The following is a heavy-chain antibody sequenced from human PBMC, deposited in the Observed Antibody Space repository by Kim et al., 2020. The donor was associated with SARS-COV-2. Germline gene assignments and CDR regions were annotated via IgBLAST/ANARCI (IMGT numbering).Heavy chain of an antibody. J-gene: IGHJ6*02. D-gene: IGHD6-13*01. Sequence: GGSLRLSCAASGFTFSDYYMSWIRQAPGKGLGWVSYISSSGSTIYYADSVKGRFTISRDNAKNSLYLQMNSLRAEDTAVYYCARVRGAAGPFYYYYYGMDVWGQGTTVTVSS. CDR1: GFTFSDYY. CDR2: ISSSGSTI. CDR3: ARVRGAAGPFYYYYYGMDV. V-gene: IGHV3-11*01.